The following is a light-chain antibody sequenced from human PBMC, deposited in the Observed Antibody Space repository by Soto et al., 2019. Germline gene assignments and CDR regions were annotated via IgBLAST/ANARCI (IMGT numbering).Light chain of an antibody. V-gene: IGKV1-5*01. J-gene: IGKJ1*01. CDR3: QQYKNYPWT. CDR2: DAS. CDR1: QSISRW. Sequence: DIQMSQSPSTLSASIGDRVTMTCRASQSISRWLAWHQQKPGKAPKLLVYDASTLDSGVPARFSGSGSETEFTLTISSLQPDDFATYYCQQYKNYPWTFGQGTPVDIK.